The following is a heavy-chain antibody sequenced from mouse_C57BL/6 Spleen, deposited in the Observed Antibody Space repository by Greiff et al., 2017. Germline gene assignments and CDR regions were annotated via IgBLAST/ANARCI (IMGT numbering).Heavy chain of an antibody. CDR1: GFTFNTYA. J-gene: IGHJ3*01. D-gene: IGHD2-1*01. Sequence: EVNVVESGGGLVQPKGSLKLSCAASGFTFNTYAMHWVRQAPGKGLEWVARIRRKSSNYATYYADSVKDRFTIARDGSQRMLYLQMNNLKTDDTAMYYCVRVGNPPWFAYWGQAALGTVSA. V-gene: IGHV10-3*01. CDR2: IRRKSSNYAT. CDR3: VRVGNPPWFAY.